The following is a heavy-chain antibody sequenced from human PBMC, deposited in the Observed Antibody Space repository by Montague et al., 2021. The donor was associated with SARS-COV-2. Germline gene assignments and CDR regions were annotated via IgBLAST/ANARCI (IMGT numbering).Heavy chain of an antibody. CDR3: ARGKYSSSWYGTRPFDP. CDR1: GGSFSGYY. V-gene: IGHV4-34*01. Sequence: SETLSLTCAVYGGSFSGYYWSWIRQPPGKGLEWIGEINHSGSTNYNPSLKSRVTISVDTSKNRFSLKLSSVTAADTAVYYCARGKYSSSWYGTRPFDPWGQGTLVTVSS. J-gene: IGHJ5*02. D-gene: IGHD6-13*01. CDR2: INHSGST.